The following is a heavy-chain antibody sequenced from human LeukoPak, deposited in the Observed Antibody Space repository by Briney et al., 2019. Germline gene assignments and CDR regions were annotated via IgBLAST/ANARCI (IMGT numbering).Heavy chain of an antibody. CDR2: IHYSGDT. CDR1: GGSISSGGYY. Sequence: PSETLSLTCTVSGGSISSGGYYWSWIRQLPGKGLEWIGYIHYSGDTYSNPSLKSRVTISVDTSKNQFSLKLSSVTAADTAVYYCARDRRRPGRWLQLSFDAFDIWGQGTMVTVSS. CDR3: ARDRRRPGRWLQLSFDAFDI. D-gene: IGHD5-24*01. J-gene: IGHJ3*02. V-gene: IGHV4-30-4*02.